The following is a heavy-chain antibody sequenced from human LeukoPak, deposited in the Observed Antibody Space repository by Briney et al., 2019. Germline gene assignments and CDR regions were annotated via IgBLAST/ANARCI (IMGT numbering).Heavy chain of an antibody. CDR1: GFAFSSDA. J-gene: IGHJ4*02. Sequence: GGSLRLSCTASGFAFSSDAMSWVRQAPGKGLEWVSGISGIDGSTYYADSVKGRFTISRDNSKNTLYLQMSSLRAEDTAVYYCAREWASYDRSGYYPFDHWGQGTLVTVSS. D-gene: IGHD3-22*01. V-gene: IGHV3-23*01. CDR3: AREWASYDRSGYYPFDH. CDR2: ISGIDGST.